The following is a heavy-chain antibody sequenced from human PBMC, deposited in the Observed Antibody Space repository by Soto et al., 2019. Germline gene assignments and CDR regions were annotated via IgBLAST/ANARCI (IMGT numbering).Heavy chain of an antibody. J-gene: IGHJ4*02. CDR1: GGSFSGYY. V-gene: IGHV4-34*01. CDR2: INHSGST. D-gene: IGHD2-15*01. Sequence: SETLSLTCAVYGGSFSGYYWSWIRQPPGKGLEWIGEINHSGSTNYNPSLKSRVTISVDTSKNQFSLKLSSVTAADTAVYYCARAKSAVVAAQSRWGQGTLVTVSS. CDR3: ARAKSAVVAAQSR.